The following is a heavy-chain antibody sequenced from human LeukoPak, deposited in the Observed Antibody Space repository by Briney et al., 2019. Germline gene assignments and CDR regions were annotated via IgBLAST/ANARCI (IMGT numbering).Heavy chain of an antibody. J-gene: IGHJ4*02. V-gene: IGHV4-39*01. Sequence: KPSETLSLTCTVSGVSISSTSHAWGWSRQPPGKGLEWLGNIYNSGSSNYSPSLRSRVSISVDTSKNQFSLRLRSVTAADTAVYYCGRDTHLESWGLGILVTVFS. CDR1: GVSISSTSHA. CDR2: IYNSGSS. CDR3: GRDTHLES.